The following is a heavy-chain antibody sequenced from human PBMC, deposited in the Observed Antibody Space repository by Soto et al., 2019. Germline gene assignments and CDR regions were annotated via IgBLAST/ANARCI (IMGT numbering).Heavy chain of an antibody. V-gene: IGHV3-15*01. CDR3: TTDPSYMTTYTGGMDV. D-gene: IGHD1-20*01. J-gene: IGHJ6*02. CDR1: GFTFTNAW. CDR2: IRSNIDGGTT. Sequence: EVQLVESGGGLVIPGGSLRLSCAASGFTFTNAWMSWVRQAPGKGLEWVGRIRSNIDGGTTDFAAPMKGRFTISRDDSKNTLYLQMNSLETEDTAVYYCTTDPSYMTTYTGGMDVWGQGTTVTVSS.